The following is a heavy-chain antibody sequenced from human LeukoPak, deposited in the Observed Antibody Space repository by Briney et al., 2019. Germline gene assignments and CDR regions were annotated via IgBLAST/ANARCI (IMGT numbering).Heavy chain of an antibody. D-gene: IGHD3-3*01. CDR1: GYTFTGYY. CDR3: ARSYDFWYYYGMDV. J-gene: IGHJ6*02. V-gene: IGHV1-2*02. CDR2: INPNSGGT. Sequence: ASVKVSCRASGYTFTGYYMHWVRQAPGQGLEWMGWINPNSGGTNYAQKFQGRVTMTRDTSISTAYMELSRLRSGDTAVYYCARSYDFWYYYGMDVWGQGTTVTVSS.